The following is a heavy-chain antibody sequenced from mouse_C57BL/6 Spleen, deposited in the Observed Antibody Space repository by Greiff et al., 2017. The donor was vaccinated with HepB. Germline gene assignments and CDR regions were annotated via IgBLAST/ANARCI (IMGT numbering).Heavy chain of an antibody. J-gene: IGHJ2*01. Sequence: EVQLQQSGAELVRPGASVKLSCTASGFNIKDYYMHWVKQRPEQGLEWIGRIDPEDGDTEYAPKFQGKATMTADTSSNTAYLQLSSLTSEDTAVYYCTTGGLDRTTTVVATGGYYFDYWGQGTTLTVSS. D-gene: IGHD1-1*01. CDR2: IDPEDGDT. CDR3: TTGGLDRTTTVVATGGYYFDY. CDR1: GFNIKDYY. V-gene: IGHV14-1*01.